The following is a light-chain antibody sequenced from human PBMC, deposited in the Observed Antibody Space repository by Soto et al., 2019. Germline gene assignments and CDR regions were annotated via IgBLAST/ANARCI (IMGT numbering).Light chain of an antibody. Sequence: EIVLTQSPATLSLSPGERVTLSCRASQSVSSNLAWYQQKPGQAPSLLIYESSNRATGIPARFSGSGSGTQFTLTISSLQSEDLAVYYCQQYTDWPMTFGQGTRLEI. CDR1: QSVSSN. CDR3: QQYTDWPMT. V-gene: IGKV3D-15*01. CDR2: ESS. J-gene: IGKJ5*01.